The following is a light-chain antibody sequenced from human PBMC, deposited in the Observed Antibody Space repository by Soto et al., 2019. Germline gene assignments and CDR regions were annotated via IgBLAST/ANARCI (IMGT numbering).Light chain of an antibody. V-gene: IGLV1-44*01. CDR1: TSNIGSKT. CDR3: QSYDSRLSNYV. J-gene: IGLJ1*01. Sequence: QSVLTQPPSASGTPGQRVTISCSGSTSNIGSKTVSWYQQLPGSAPRVLIYGNINRPSGVPDRFSGSKSGPSASLAITGLQAEDEADYYCQSYDSRLSNYVFGGGTKVTVL. CDR2: GNI.